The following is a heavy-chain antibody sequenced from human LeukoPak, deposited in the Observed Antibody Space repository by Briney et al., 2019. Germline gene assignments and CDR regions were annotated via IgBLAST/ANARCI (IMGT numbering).Heavy chain of an antibody. Sequence: GGALRLSCAASGFTFSGYGMNWVRQAPGKGLEWVSSISSSSSYIYYADSVKGRFTISRDNAKNSLYLQMNSLRAEDTAVYYCARDLSGYSYGYFDYWGRGTLVTVSS. CDR1: GFTFSGYG. CDR2: ISSSSSYI. V-gene: IGHV3-21*01. D-gene: IGHD5-18*01. CDR3: ARDLSGYSYGYFDY. J-gene: IGHJ4*02.